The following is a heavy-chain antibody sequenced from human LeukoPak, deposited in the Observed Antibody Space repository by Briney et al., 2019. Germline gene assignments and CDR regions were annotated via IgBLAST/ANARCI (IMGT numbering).Heavy chain of an antibody. J-gene: IGHJ6*03. Sequence: SETLSLTCTVSGGSISSSSYYWGWIRQPPGKGLEWIGSIYYSGSTYYNPSLKSRVTISVDTSKNQFSLKLSSVTAADTAVYYCARLGGYQYYYYMDVWGKGTTVTVSS. CDR3: ARLGGYQYYYYMDV. CDR1: GGSISSSSYY. V-gene: IGHV4-39*01. D-gene: IGHD1-26*01. CDR2: IYYSGST.